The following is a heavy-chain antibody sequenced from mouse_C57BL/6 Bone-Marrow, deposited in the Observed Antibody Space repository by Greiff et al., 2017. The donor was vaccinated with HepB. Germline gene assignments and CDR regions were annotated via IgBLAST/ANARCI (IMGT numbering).Heavy chain of an antibody. CDR2: IDPNSGGT. V-gene: IGHV1-62-3*01. CDR1: GYTFTSYW. Sequence: QVQLQQSGAELVKPGASVKLSCKASGYTFTSYWMHWVKQRPGRGLEWIGRIDPNSGGTKYNEKFKSKATLTVDKPSSTAYMQLSSLTSEDSAVYYCACHYYCGSSPPWYFDVWGTGTTVTVSS. J-gene: IGHJ1*03. D-gene: IGHD1-1*01. CDR3: ACHYYCGSSPPWYFDV.